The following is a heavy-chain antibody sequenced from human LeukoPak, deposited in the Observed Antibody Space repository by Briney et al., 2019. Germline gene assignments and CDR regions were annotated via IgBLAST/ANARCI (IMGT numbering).Heavy chain of an antibody. J-gene: IGHJ4*02. V-gene: IGHV1-69-2*01. Sequence: GASVKVSCKASGYTFTDYYMHWVQQAPGKGLEWMGRVDPEDGETIYAEKFQGRVTITADTSTDTAYMELGSLRSEDTAVYYCATGGFGYYDSSGYEDYWGQGTLVTVSS. D-gene: IGHD3-22*01. CDR3: ATGGFGYYDSSGYEDY. CDR2: VDPEDGET. CDR1: GYTFTDYY.